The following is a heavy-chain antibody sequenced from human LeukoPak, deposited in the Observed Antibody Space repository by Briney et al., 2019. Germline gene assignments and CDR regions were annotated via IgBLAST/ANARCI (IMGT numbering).Heavy chain of an antibody. CDR2: IYYSGST. CDR1: GGSISSYY. V-gene: IGHV4-59*01. Sequence: SETLSLTCTVSGGSISSYYWSWIRQPPGKGLEWIGYIYYSGSTNYNPSLKSRVTISVDTSKNQFSLKLSSVTAADTAVYYCARGGTVVNLSFWGQGTLVTVSS. J-gene: IGHJ4*02. D-gene: IGHD4-23*01. CDR3: ARGGTVVNLSF.